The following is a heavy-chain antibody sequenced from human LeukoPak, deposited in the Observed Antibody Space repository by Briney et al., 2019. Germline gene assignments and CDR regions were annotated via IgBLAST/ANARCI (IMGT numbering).Heavy chain of an antibody. CDR2: ISGSGGST. D-gene: IGHD3-16*01. Sequence: PGGSLRLSCAASGFTFSSYAMSWVRQAPGKGLEWVSAISGSGGSTYYADSVKGRFTISRDNSRNTLYLQMNSLRAEDTAVYYCAKENWALLYYYYGMDVWGQGTTVTVSS. CDR1: GFTFSSYA. CDR3: AKENWALLYYYYGMDV. J-gene: IGHJ6*02. V-gene: IGHV3-23*01.